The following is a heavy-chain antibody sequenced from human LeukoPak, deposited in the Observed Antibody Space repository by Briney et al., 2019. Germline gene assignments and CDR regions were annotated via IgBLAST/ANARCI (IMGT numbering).Heavy chain of an antibody. V-gene: IGHV3-53*01. CDR1: GFIFSSYA. J-gene: IGHJ6*03. D-gene: IGHD3/OR15-3a*01. CDR2: IYSGGDT. CDR3: ARPHGTSYYYYLDV. Sequence: PGGSLRLSCAASGFIFSSYAMSWVRQAPGKGLEWVSLIYSGGDTYYPDSVKGRFTISRDASKNTFLLQMNSLRAEDTAVYYCARPHGTSYYYYLDVWGTGTTVTVSS.